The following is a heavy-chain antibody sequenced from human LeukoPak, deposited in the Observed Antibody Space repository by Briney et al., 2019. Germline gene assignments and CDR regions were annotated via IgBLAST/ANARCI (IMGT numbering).Heavy chain of an antibody. D-gene: IGHD3-22*01. V-gene: IGHV4-34*01. CDR2: INHSGST. CDR3: ASYYDSSGLDY. J-gene: IGHJ4*02. CDR1: GGSFSGYY. Sequence: NASETLSLTCAVYGGSFSGYYWSWIRQSPGKGLEWIGEINHSGSTNYNPSLKSRVTISVDTSKNQYSLKLSSVTAADTAVYYCASYYDSSGLDYWGQGTLVTVSS.